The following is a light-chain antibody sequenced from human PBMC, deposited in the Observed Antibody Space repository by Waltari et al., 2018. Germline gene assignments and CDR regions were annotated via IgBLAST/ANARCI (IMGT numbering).Light chain of an antibody. CDR2: AAS. CDR3: HQTFSHPRPS. J-gene: IGKJ2*01. Sequence: DIQMTQSPSSLSASVGDRVTITCRASQSISSYLNWYQQKPGKAPKLLIYAASSLQSGVPSRFRGSGSGTDFTLTITSLQPEDFATYYCHQTFSHPRPSFGQGTKVDI. V-gene: IGKV1-39*01. CDR1: QSISSY.